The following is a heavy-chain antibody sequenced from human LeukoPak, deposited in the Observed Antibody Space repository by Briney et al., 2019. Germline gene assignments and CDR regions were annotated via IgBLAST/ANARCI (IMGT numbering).Heavy chain of an antibody. V-gene: IGHV3-30*18. Sequence: PGGSLRLSCAASGFTFSSYGMHWVRQAPGKGLEWVAVISYDGSNKYYADSVKGRFTISRDNSKNTLYLQMNSLRAEDTAVYYCAKDFYGALYNWFDPWGQGTLVTVSS. CDR2: ISYDGSNK. CDR3: AKDFYGALYNWFDP. CDR1: GFTFSSYG. J-gene: IGHJ5*02. D-gene: IGHD4-17*01.